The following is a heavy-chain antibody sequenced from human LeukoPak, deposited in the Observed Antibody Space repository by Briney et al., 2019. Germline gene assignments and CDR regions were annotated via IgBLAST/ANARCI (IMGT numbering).Heavy chain of an antibody. CDR3: ARGLGGDYYYYGMDV. CDR2: INHSGST. Sequence: SETLSLTCAVYGGSFSGYYWSWIRQPPGKGLEWIGEINHSGSTNYNPSLKCRVTISVDTSKNQFSLKLSSVTAADTAVYYCARGLGGDYYYYGMDVWGKGTTVTVSS. CDR1: GGSFSGYY. J-gene: IGHJ6*04. V-gene: IGHV4-34*01.